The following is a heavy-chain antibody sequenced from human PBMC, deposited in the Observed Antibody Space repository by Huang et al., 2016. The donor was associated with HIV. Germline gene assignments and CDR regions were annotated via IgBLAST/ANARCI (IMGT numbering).Heavy chain of an antibody. V-gene: IGHV3-30*04. CDR1: GFIFSNYA. CDR3: AGGRSTNWFQISAFDI. J-gene: IGHJ3*02. CDR2: ISDDGINK. Sequence: QVQLVESGGGVVQPGGSLRLSCAASGFIFSNYAFHWVRQTPGNGLEWLAYISDDGINKFYTDAVQGRFNIARDNSNNTLEVQMSSLRPEDTAVYYCAGGRSTNWFQISAFDIWGLGTMVTVSP. D-gene: IGHD3-9*01.